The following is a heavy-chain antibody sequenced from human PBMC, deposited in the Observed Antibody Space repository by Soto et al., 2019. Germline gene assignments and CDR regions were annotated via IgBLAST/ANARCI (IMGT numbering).Heavy chain of an antibody. CDR3: ARVPDR. V-gene: IGHV4-30-2*01. D-gene: IGHD2-2*01. CDR2: IYHSGRN. CDR1: GGSISSGGYS. Sequence: QLQLQESGSGLVKPSQTLSLTCAVSGGSISSGGYSWGWIRQPPGKGLEWIGYIYHSGRNYYNPSLKIRGTISVDRSKNQFSLKLSTVTAADAAVYFCARVPDRWGQGTLVTVSS. J-gene: IGHJ5*02.